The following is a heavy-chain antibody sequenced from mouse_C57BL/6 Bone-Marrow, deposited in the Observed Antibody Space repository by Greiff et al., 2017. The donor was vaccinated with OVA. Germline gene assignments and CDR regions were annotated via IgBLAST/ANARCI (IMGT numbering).Heavy chain of an antibody. CDR2: IDPENGDT. CDR3: TTKDYYAMDY. Sequence: VQLKQSGAELVRPGASVKLSCTASGFNIKDDYMHRVKQRPEQGLEWIGWIDPENGDTEYASKFQGKATITADTSSNTAYLQLSSLTSEDTAVYYCTTKDYYAMDYWGQGTSVTVSS. CDR1: GFNIKDDY. J-gene: IGHJ4*01. V-gene: IGHV14-4*01.